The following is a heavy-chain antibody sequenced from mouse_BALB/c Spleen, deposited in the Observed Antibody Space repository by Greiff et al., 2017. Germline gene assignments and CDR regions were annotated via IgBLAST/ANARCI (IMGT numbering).Heavy chain of an antibody. CDR3: ARGASYYGSSYGYAMDY. J-gene: IGHJ4*01. CDR1: GYSFTGYY. Sequence: EVQLQQSGPELVKPGASVKISCKASGYSFTGYYMHWVKQSHVKSLEWIGRINPYNGATSYNQNFKDKASLTVDKSSSTAYMELHSLTSEDSAVYYCARGASYYGSSYGYAMDYWGQGTSVTVSS. D-gene: IGHD1-1*01. CDR2: INPYNGAT. V-gene: IGHV1-31*01.